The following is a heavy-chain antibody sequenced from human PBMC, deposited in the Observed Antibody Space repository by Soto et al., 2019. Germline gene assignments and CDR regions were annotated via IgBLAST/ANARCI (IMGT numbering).Heavy chain of an antibody. V-gene: IGHV1-69*13. CDR1: GGAFSSYA. CDR2: IIPIFGTA. CDR3: ARGYSGLYGMDV. D-gene: IGHD5-12*01. Sequence: ASVKVSCKASGGAFSSYAISWVRQAPGQGLEWMGRIIPIFGTANYAQKFQGRVTITADESTSTAYMELSSLRSEDTAVYYCARGYSGLYGMDVWGQGTTVTVSS. J-gene: IGHJ6*02.